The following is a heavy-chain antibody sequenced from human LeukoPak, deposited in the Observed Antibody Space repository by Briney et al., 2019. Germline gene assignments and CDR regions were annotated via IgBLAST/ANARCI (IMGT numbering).Heavy chain of an antibody. CDR3: AKERRHSSSSGLVDY. D-gene: IGHD6-6*01. J-gene: IGHJ4*02. Sequence: SLRLSCAASGFTFDDYAMHWVRQAPGKGLEWVSGISWNSGSIGYADSVKGRFTISRDNAKDSPYLQMNSLRAEDTALYYCAKERRHSSSSGLVDYWGQGTLVTVSS. V-gene: IGHV3-9*01. CDR2: ISWNSGSI. CDR1: GFTFDDYA.